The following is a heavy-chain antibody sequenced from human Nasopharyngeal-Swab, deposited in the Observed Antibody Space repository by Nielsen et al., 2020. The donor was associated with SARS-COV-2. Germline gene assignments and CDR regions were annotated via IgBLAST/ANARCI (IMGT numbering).Heavy chain of an antibody. J-gene: IGHJ4*02. V-gene: IGHV3-48*04. CDR3: ARHHGWTFDY. CDR2: ISSGGDTI. Sequence: GESLKISCVASGFIFSSYSINWVRQAPGKGLEWVSYISSGGDTIYYSDSVKGRFTISRDNAKNSLFLQMNSLRAEDTAVYYRARHHGWTFDYWGQGTLVTVSS. D-gene: IGHD1-14*01. CDR1: GFIFSSYS.